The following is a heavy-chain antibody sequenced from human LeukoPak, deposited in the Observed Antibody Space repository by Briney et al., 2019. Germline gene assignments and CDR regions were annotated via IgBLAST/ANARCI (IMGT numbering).Heavy chain of an antibody. Sequence: ASVKVSCKASGYTFTGYYMHWVRQAPGQGLEWMGWINPNSGGTNYAQKFQGWVTMTRDTSISTAYMELSRLRSDDTAVYYCARDRVVVVAATPAFADAFDIWGQGTMVTVSS. V-gene: IGHV1-2*04. CDR3: ARDRVVVVAATPAFADAFDI. CDR2: INPNSGGT. CDR1: GYTFTGYY. J-gene: IGHJ3*02. D-gene: IGHD2-15*01.